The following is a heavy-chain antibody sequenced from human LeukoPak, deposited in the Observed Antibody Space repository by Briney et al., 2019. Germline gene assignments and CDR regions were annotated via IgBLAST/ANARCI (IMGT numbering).Heavy chain of an antibody. J-gene: IGHJ4*02. Sequence: ASVKVSCKASGYPFISYVIHWVRHAPGQRLEWMGWINPDNGNTQYSQKFLGRVTITRDTSASTAYMELSSLRSEDTAVYYCARDRGGSGDFDYWGQGTLVTVSS. CDR3: ARDRGGSGDFDY. CDR2: INPDNGNT. V-gene: IGHV1-3*01. D-gene: IGHD3-10*01. CDR1: GYPFISYV.